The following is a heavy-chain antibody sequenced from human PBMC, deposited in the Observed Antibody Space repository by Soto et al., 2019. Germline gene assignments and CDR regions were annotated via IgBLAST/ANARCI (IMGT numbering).Heavy chain of an antibody. CDR3: ARQSPPPSRYSSSLDLRAY. CDR1: GGSISSSSYH. J-gene: IGHJ4*02. CDR2: IYYSGST. V-gene: IGHV4-39*01. Sequence: QLQLQESGPGLVKPSETLSLTCTVSGGSISSSSYHWGWIRQPPGKGLEWIGSIYYSGSTYYNPSLKSRVPISVDTSKNQFSLKLSSVTAADTAVYYCARQSPPPSRYSSSLDLRAYWGQGTLVTVSS. D-gene: IGHD6-6*01.